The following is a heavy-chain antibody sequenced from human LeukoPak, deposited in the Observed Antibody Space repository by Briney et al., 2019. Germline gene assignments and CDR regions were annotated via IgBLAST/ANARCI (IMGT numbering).Heavy chain of an antibody. J-gene: IGHJ4*02. Sequence: ASVKVSCKASGYTFTGYYMHWVRQAPGQGLEWMGCINLKSGGTKYTKKFQGRVTMTRDTSIRTAYMELTGLRSDDTAVYFCARGGYYYEDSGYPCFFDFWGQGTLVTVSS. CDR1: GYTFTGYY. D-gene: IGHD3-22*01. CDR3: ARGGYYYEDSGYPCFFDF. CDR2: INLKSGGT. V-gene: IGHV1-2*02.